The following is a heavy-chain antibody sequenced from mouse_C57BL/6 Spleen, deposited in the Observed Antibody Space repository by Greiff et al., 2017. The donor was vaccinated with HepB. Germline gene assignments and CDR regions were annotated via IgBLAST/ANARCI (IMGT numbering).Heavy chain of an antibody. V-gene: IGHV1-52*01. CDR3: ARDDYDGAWFAY. CDR1: GYTFTSYW. D-gene: IGHD2-4*01. CDR2: IDPSDSET. J-gene: IGHJ3*01. Sequence: QVQLQQPGAELVRPGSSVKLSCKASGYTFTSYWMHWVKQRPIQGLEWIGNIDPSDSETHYNQKFKDKATLTVDKSSSTAYMQLNSLTSEDSAVYYCARDDYDGAWFAYWGQGTLVTVSA.